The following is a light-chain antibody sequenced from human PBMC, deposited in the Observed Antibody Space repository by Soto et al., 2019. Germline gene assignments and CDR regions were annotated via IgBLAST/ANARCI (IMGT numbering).Light chain of an antibody. CDR1: QSVSSSY. J-gene: IGKJ2*01. CDR3: QQYGSAPQT. Sequence: EIVLTQSPGTLSLSPGERATLSCRASQSVSSSYLAWYQQKPGQAPRLLIYGASSRATGIPDRFSGSGSGTDCTLTISRLEPEEFAVYYCQQYGSAPQTFGQGTKLESK. CDR2: GAS. V-gene: IGKV3-20*01.